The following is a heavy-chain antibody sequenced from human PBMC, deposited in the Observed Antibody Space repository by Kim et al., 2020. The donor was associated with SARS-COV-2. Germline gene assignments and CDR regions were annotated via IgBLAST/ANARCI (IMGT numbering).Heavy chain of an antibody. CDR2: ISYDGSNK. D-gene: IGHD3-22*01. CDR3: AREMTYYYDSSGYFGTWACY. J-gene: IGHJ4*02. V-gene: IGHV3-33*05. CDR1: GFTFSSYG. Sequence: GGSLRLSCAASGFTFSSYGMHWVRQVPGKGLEWVAVISYDGSNKYYADSVKGRFTISRDNSKNTLYLQMNSLRAEDTAVYYCAREMTYYYDSSGYFGTWACYWGQGTLVTVSS.